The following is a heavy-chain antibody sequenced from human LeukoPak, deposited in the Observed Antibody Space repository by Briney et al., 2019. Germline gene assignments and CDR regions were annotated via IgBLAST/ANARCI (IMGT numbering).Heavy chain of an antibody. CDR2: ISGSGGST. Sequence: PGGSLRLSCAASGFTFSSYARSWVRQAPGKGLEWVSAISGSGGSTYYADSVKGRFTISRDNSKNTLYLQMNSLRAEDTAVYYCAKLHDYGGKGYFDYWGQGTLVTVSS. CDR1: GFTFSSYA. D-gene: IGHD4-23*01. CDR3: AKLHDYGGKGYFDY. J-gene: IGHJ4*02. V-gene: IGHV3-23*01.